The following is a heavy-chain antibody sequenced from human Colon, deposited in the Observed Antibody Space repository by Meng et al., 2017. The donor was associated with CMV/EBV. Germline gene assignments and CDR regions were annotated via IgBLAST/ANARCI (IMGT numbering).Heavy chain of an antibody. CDR3: AKGADYLDFWSGFAY. CDR1: NY. D-gene: IGHD3-3*01. CDR2: HYSEGATFVDFT. V-gene: IGHV3-53*01. J-gene: IGHJ4*02. Sequence: NYMNWVRQPPGKGLEWVAVHYSEGATFVDFTYYADSVRGRFTISRDNSKNMVYLQMDNLRADDTAVYYCAKGADYLDFWSGFAYWGQGTVVTVSS.